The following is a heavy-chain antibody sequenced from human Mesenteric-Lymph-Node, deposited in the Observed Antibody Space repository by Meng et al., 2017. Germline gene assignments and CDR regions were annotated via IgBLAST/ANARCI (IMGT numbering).Heavy chain of an antibody. D-gene: IGHD2-2*01. CDR2: IHFLGST. Sequence: QVGLQQWGQGLLKPSGPCSLTCPFVCGSLSGYDWSWIRQAPEKGLEFIGDIHFLGSTTYMPSLRSRLTLSRDTSKNQISLTLKSVTAADTATYYCVRRRNGASSLFDVWGPGALVTVSS. CDR1: CGSLSGYD. J-gene: IGHJ5*02. CDR3: VRRRNGASSLFDV. V-gene: IGHV4-34*01.